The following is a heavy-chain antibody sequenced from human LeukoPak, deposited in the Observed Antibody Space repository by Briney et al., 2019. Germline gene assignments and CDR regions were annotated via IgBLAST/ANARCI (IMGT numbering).Heavy chain of an antibody. CDR2: ISSSGSTI. CDR3: AREKFIQGRNWFDP. D-gene: IGHD2-21*01. Sequence: PGGSLRLSCAASGFTFSDYYMSWIRQAPGKGLEWVSYISSSGSTIYYADSVKGRFTISRDNAKNSLYLQMNSLRAEDTAVYYCAREKFIQGRNWFDPWGQGTLVTVSS. V-gene: IGHV3-11*04. CDR1: GFTFSDYY. J-gene: IGHJ5*02.